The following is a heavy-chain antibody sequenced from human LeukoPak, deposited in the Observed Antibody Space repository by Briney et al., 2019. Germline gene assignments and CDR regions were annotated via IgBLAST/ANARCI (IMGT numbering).Heavy chain of an antibody. CDR2: IYSGGST. Sequence: SETLSLTCSVSGDSIRSSTYYWGWIRQPPGEGLEWIGSIYSGGSTFYNPSLKSRVTISVDTSKNQFSLKLSSVTAADTAVYYCARDNASALWFGESYNWFDPWGQGTLVTVSS. V-gene: IGHV4-39*07. J-gene: IGHJ5*02. CDR3: ARDNASALWFGESYNWFDP. CDR1: GDSIRSSTYY. D-gene: IGHD3-10*01.